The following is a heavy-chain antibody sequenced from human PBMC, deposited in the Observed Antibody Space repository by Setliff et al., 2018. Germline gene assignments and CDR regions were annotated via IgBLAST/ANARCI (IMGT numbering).Heavy chain of an antibody. D-gene: IGHD3-22*01. J-gene: IGHJ4*02. CDR2: IFSNDEK. CDR3: AWAYYDSSGYYPLVY. CDR1: GFSLSNARMG. Sequence: SGPTLVNPTETLTLTCTVSGFSLSNARMGVNWIRQPPGKALEWLAHIFSNDEKSYSTSLKSRLTISKDTSKSQVVLTMTNMDPVDTATYYCAWAYYDSSGYYPLVYWGQGTLVTVSS. V-gene: IGHV2-26*01.